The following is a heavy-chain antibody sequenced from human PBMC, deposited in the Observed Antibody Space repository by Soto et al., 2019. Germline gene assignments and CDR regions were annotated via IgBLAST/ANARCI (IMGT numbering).Heavy chain of an antibody. CDR1: GYSFTSYW. D-gene: IGHD2-15*01. J-gene: IGHJ3*02. CDR2: IDPSDSYT. V-gene: IGHV5-10-1*01. CDR3: ARHRSETVVVAATRGAFDI. Sequence: PGESLKISCKGSGYSFTSYWISWVRQMPGKGLEWMGRIDPSDSYTNYSPSFQGHVTISADKSISTAYLQWSSLKASDTAMYYCARHRSETVVVAATRGAFDIWGQGTMVTVSS.